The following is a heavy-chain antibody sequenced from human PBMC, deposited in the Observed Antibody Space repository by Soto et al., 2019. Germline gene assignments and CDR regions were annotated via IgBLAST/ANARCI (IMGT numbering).Heavy chain of an antibody. J-gene: IGHJ4*02. V-gene: IGHV4-31*03. CDR2: IYYSGST. D-gene: IGHD6-19*01. CDR3: ARQGVAVAGTVYFDY. CDR1: GGSISSGGYY. Sequence: QVQLQESGPGLVKPSQTLSLTCTVSGGSISSGGYYWSWIRQHPGKGLEGIGYIYYSGSTYYNPCLKRRVTISVDTSKNQFSLKLSSVTAADTAVYYCARQGVAVAGTVYFDYWGQGTLVTVSS.